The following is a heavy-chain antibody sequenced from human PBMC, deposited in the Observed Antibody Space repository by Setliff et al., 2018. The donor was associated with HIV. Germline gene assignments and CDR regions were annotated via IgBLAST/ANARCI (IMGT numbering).Heavy chain of an antibody. CDR3: VRNGYYSLDY. Sequence: SETLSLTCTVSGYSISSDYYWGWIRQPPGKGLEWIGNIYHSGSTYYNPSLKSRVTISVDTSKNQFSLKLSSVTAADTAVYNCVRNGYYSLDYWGQGTLVTVS. V-gene: IGHV4-38-2*02. CDR1: GYSISSDYY. J-gene: IGHJ4*02. CDR2: IYHSGST. D-gene: IGHD3-22*01.